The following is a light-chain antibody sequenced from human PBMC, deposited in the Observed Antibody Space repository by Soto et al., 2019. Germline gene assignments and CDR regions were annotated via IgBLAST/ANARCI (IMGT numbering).Light chain of an antibody. J-gene: IGKJ1*01. CDR3: QQYENWPWT. CDR1: ESVSTN. V-gene: IGKV3-15*01. CDR2: GGS. Sequence: ERVVTQSPVTLSVSPGEVATLSCRSSESVSTNLAWYQQRPGQAPRLLIYGGSTRATGVPARFSGSGSGTVFTLTISSLQSEDAAVYYCQQYENWPWTFGQGTKVDIK.